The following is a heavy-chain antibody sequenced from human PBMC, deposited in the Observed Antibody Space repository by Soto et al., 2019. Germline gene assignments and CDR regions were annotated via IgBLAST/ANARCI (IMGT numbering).Heavy chain of an antibody. CDR3: ASLLHPPLNIVVVPAATYGMDV. Sequence: QVQLVESGGGVVQPGRSLRLSCAASGFTFSSYAMHWVRQAPGKGLEWVAVISYDGSNKYYADSVKGRFTISRDNSKNTLYLQMNSLRAEDTAVYCCASLLHPPLNIVVVPAATYGMDVWGQGTTVTVSS. V-gene: IGHV3-30-3*01. J-gene: IGHJ6*02. CDR2: ISYDGSNK. D-gene: IGHD2-2*01. CDR1: GFTFSSYA.